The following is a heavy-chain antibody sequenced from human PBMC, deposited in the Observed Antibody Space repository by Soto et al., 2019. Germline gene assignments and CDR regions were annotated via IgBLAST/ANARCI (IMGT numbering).Heavy chain of an antibody. CDR1: GGSISSGGYY. CDR2: IYYSGST. CDR3: ARFGIAARPDDNDAFDI. V-gene: IGHV4-31*03. J-gene: IGHJ3*02. D-gene: IGHD6-6*01. Sequence: TVSGGSISSGGYYWSWIRQHPGKGLEWIGYIYYSGSTYYNPSLKSRVTISVDASKNQFSLKLSSVTAADTAVYYCARFGIAARPDDNDAFDIWGQGTMVTVSS.